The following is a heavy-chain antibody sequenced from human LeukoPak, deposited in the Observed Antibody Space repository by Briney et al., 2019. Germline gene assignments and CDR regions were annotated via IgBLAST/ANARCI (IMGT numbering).Heavy chain of an antibody. CDR2: ISSSSSTI. D-gene: IGHD3-10*01. CDR1: GFTFSSYS. CDR3: AKDFWFGELLQTHYYYGMDV. Sequence: GGSLRLSCAASGFTFSSYSMNWVRQAPGKELEWVSYISSSSSTIYYADSVKGRFTISRDNAKNSLYLQMNSLRAEDTAVYYCAKDFWFGELLQTHYYYGMDVWGQGTTVTVSS. J-gene: IGHJ6*02. V-gene: IGHV3-48*04.